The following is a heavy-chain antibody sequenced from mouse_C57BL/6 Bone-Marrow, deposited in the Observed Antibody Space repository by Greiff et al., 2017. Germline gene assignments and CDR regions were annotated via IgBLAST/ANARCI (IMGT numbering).Heavy chain of an antibody. J-gene: IGHJ3*01. CDR1: GYTFTSYW. V-gene: IGHV1-50*01. Sequence: VQLQQPGAELVKPGASVKLSCKASGYTFTSYWMQWVKQRPGQGLEWIGEIDPSDSYTNYNQKFKGKATLTVDTSSSTAYMQLSSLTSEDSAVYYCGTAQATAWFAYWGQGTLVTVSA. CDR2: IDPSDSYT. D-gene: IGHD3-2*02. CDR3: GTAQATAWFAY.